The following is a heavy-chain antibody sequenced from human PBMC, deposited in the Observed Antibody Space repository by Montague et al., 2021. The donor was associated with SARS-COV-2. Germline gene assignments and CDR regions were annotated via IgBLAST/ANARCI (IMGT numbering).Heavy chain of an antibody. CDR2: KKHRGST. V-gene: IGHV4-34*01. D-gene: IGHD6-13*01. Sequence: KKHRGSTNYNPYLKSRFTISGDTYKNQFSLKLSSVTAAHTDVYYCARCRYIKSWYGWKGMDVWVQGITVNVSS. CDR3: ARCRYIKSWYGWKGMDV. J-gene: IGHJ6*02.